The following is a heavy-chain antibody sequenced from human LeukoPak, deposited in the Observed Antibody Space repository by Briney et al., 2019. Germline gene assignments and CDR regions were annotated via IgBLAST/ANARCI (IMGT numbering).Heavy chain of an antibody. Sequence: GGSLRLSCAASGFTFSSYGMHWVRQAPGKGLEWVAFIRYDGSNKYYADSVKGRFTISKDNTKNTLYLQMNSLRAEDTAVYYCAKDRNGRTGWFDPWGQGTLVTVSS. J-gene: IGHJ5*02. V-gene: IGHV3-30*02. CDR1: GFTFSSYG. CDR2: IRYDGSNK. CDR3: AKDRNGRTGWFDP. D-gene: IGHD1-1*01.